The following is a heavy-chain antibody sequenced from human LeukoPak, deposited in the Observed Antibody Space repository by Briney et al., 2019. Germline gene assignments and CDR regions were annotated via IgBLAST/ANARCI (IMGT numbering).Heavy chain of an antibody. CDR2: ISSSGSNI. CDR1: GFTFSDYY. Sequence: PGGSLRLSCAASGFTFSDYYMSWIRQAPGKGLEWVSYISSSGSNIYYADSVKGRFTISRDNAKSSLYLQMNSLRADDTAVYYCAREVMGVAVPGTIDYWGQGTLVTVSS. J-gene: IGHJ4*02. V-gene: IGHV3-11*01. D-gene: IGHD6-19*01. CDR3: AREVMGVAVPGTIDY.